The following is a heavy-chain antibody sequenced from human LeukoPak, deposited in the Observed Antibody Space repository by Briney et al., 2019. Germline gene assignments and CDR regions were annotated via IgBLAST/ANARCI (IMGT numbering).Heavy chain of an antibody. Sequence: PGGSLRLFCAASGFTFSSYAMSWVRQAPGKGLEWVSAISGSGGSTYYADSVKGRFTISRDNSKNTLYLQMNSLRAEDTAVYYCAKALGWRCSGGSCSRSPWFDPWGQGTLVTVSS. V-gene: IGHV3-23*01. CDR2: ISGSGGST. J-gene: IGHJ5*02. CDR3: AKALGWRCSGGSCSRSPWFDP. D-gene: IGHD2-15*01. CDR1: GFTFSSYA.